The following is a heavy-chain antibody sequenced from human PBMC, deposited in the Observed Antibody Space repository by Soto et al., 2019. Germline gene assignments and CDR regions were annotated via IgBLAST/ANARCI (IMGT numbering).Heavy chain of an antibody. J-gene: IGHJ4*02. D-gene: IGHD5-18*01. CDR3: AKGGRGYSYGYVDY. Sequence: GGSLRLSCAASGFTFSSYGMHWVRQAPGKGLEWVAVISYDGSNKYYADSVKGRFTISRDNSKNTLYLQMNSLRAEDTAVYYCAKGGRGYSYGYVDYWGQGTLVTVSS. V-gene: IGHV3-30*18. CDR1: GFTFSSYG. CDR2: ISYDGSNK.